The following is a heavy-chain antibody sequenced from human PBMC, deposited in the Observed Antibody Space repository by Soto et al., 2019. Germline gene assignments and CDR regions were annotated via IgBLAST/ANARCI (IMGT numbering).Heavy chain of an antibody. V-gene: IGHV3-30*18. CDR2: ISYDGSNK. CDR3: AKESSLWFGELLSGSYYYYGMDV. Sequence: QVQLVESGGGVVQPGRSLRLSCAASGFTFSSYGMHWVRQAPGKGLEWVAVISYDGSNKYYADSVKGRFTISRDNSKNTLCLQMNSLRAEDTAVYYCAKESSLWFGELLSGSYYYYGMDVWGQGTTVTVSS. J-gene: IGHJ6*02. D-gene: IGHD3-10*01. CDR1: GFTFSSYG.